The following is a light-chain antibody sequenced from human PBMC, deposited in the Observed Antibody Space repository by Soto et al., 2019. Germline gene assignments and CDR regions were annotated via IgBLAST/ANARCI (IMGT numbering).Light chain of an antibody. J-gene: IGLJ1*01. V-gene: IGLV2-14*01. CDR1: SSDVGGYNY. CDR2: GVS. CDR3: SSYTSSSTLDV. Sequence: QSVLTQPASVSGSPGQSITISCTGTSSDVGGYNYVSWYQQHPGKATKLMIYGVSNRPSGVSNRFSGSKSGNTASLTISWLQAEDEADYYCSSYTSSSTLDVFGTGTKVTVL.